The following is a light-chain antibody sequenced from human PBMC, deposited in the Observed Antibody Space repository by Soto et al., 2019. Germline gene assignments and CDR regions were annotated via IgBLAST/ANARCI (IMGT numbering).Light chain of an antibody. CDR3: QQYSESPLT. J-gene: IGKJ1*01. V-gene: IGKV3-20*01. CDR2: GAS. Sequence: EIVSTHSPGTLSLSPGERATLSCRASQSVTNNYLAWYQQKPGQAPRLVIYGASTRATGIPDRFSASGSGTDFTLTINRLEPEDFAVYYCQQYSESPLTFGQGTKVEIK. CDR1: QSVTNNY.